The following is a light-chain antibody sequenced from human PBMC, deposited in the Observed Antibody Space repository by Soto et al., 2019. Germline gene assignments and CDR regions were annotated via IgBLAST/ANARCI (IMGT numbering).Light chain of an antibody. J-gene: IGKJ1*01. CDR1: QSVSNNY. CDR2: GAS. CDR3: QQYSSSPLT. Sequence: EIVLTHSPGTLSLSPGERATLSCRTSQSVSNNYLAWYQQKPGQAPRLVIYGASSRATGIPDRFSASGSGTDFTLTISRLEPEDFAVYYCQQYSSSPLTFGQGTKVEIQ. V-gene: IGKV3-20*01.